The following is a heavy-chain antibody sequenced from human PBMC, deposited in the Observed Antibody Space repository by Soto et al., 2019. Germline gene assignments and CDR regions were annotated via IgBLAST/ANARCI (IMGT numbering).Heavy chain of an antibody. CDR1: GFTFSDYY. Sequence: GGSLRLSCAASGFTFSDYYMSWIRQAPGKGLEWVSYISISGSTIYYADSVKGRFTISRDDAQNSLYLQMNSLRAADTAVYFCARGHWQLELWSQGTLVTVSS. CDR3: ARGHWQLEL. D-gene: IGHD6-13*01. CDR2: ISISGSTI. V-gene: IGHV3-11*01. J-gene: IGHJ5*02.